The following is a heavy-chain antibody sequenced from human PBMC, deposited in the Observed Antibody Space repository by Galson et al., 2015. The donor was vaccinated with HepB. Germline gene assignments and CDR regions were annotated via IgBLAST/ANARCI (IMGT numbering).Heavy chain of an antibody. V-gene: IGHV3-43*01. D-gene: IGHD1-26*01. CDR3: AKDMRELPVGYYYYGMDV. Sequence: SLRLSCAASGFTFDDYTMHWVRQAPGKGLEWVSLISWDGGSTYYADSVKGRFTISRDNSKNSLYLQMNSLRTEDTALYYCAKDMRELPVGYYYYGMDVLGQGTTVTVSS. CDR2: ISWDGGST. CDR1: GFTFDDYT. J-gene: IGHJ6*02.